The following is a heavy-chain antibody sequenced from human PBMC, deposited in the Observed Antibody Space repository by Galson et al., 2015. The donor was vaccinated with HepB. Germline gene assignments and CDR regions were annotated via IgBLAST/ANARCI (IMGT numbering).Heavy chain of an antibody. V-gene: IGHV3-48*02. CDR2: ISSSSTV. Sequence: SLRLSCAASGFTFSTYSMNWVRQAPGKGLEWVSYISSSSTVYYADSVKGRFTISRDNAKNSLYLQMNSLRDEDTAVYYYARVLSPGGSYPYWGQGTLVTVSS. CDR3: ARVLSPGGSYPY. CDR1: GFTFSTYS. J-gene: IGHJ4*02. D-gene: IGHD1-26*01.